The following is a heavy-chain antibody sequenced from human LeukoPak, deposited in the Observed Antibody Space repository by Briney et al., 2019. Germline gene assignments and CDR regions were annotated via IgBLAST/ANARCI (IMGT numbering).Heavy chain of an antibody. CDR1: GGTFSSYA. Sequence: SVKVSCKASGGTFSSYAISWVRQAPGQGLEWMGGIIPIFGTANYAQKFQGRVTITADESTSTAYMELSSLRSEDTAVYYCARTHSYYDFWSGYTPYYYMDVWGKGTTVTVSS. J-gene: IGHJ6*03. V-gene: IGHV1-69*13. CDR3: ARTHSYYDFWSGYTPYYYMDV. D-gene: IGHD3-3*01. CDR2: IIPIFGTA.